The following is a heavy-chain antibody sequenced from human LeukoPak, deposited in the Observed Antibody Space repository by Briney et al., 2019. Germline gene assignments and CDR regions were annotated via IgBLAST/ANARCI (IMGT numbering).Heavy chain of an antibody. Sequence: GGSLRLSCAASGITFDIHWMHWVRQAPGKGLEWVAHIIGDGTITSHAGSVKGRFTISRDNAKNTLYLQMNGLRADDTAVYYCAKVPKNSYGLGNWGQGTLVTVS. CDR3: AKVPKNSYGLGN. J-gene: IGHJ4*02. CDR2: IIGDGTIT. V-gene: IGHV3-74*01. D-gene: IGHD5-18*01. CDR1: GITFDIHW.